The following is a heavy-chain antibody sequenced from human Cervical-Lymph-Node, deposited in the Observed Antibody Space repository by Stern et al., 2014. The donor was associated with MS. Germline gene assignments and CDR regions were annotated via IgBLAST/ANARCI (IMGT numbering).Heavy chain of an antibody. CDR1: AYTFTSSY. V-gene: IGHV1-46*01. CDR2: IVPSVGST. Sequence: QVQVGRSGAEVKKPRTSVKGSCKTSAYTFTSSYITWVRPAPGQGLAWMGMIVPSVGSTTNAQNFQGRDNMTRDPATSSVYRELSSLRSEDTAVYYGARGVGPPRHYWFDPWGQGTRVTVSS. J-gene: IGHJ5*02. CDR3: ARGVGPPRHYWFDP. D-gene: IGHD4-23*01.